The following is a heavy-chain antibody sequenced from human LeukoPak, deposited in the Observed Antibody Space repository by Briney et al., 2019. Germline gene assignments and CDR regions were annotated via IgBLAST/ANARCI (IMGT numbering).Heavy chain of an antibody. CDR2: INAANGNT. J-gene: IGHJ5*02. D-gene: IGHD6-19*01. CDR1: GGTSSSYA. Sequence: ASVKVSCKASGGTSSSYAISWVRQAPGQGLEWMGWINAANGNTQYSQKFQGRVTITRDTSASTAYMELSSLRSEDTAVYYCARGAPIRVAVAATFDPWGQGTLVTVPS. CDR3: ARGAPIRVAVAATFDP. V-gene: IGHV1-3*01.